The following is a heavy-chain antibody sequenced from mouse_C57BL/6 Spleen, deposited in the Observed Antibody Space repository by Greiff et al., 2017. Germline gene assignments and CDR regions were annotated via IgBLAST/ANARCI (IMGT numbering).Heavy chain of an antibody. Sequence: EVKLVESGGDLVKPGGSLKLSCAASGFTFSSYGMSWVRQTPDKRLEWVATISSGGSYTYYPDSVKGRFTISRDNAKNTLYLQMSSLKSEDTAVYYCAITKSSYYFDYWGQGTTLTVSS. CDR2: ISSGGSYT. J-gene: IGHJ2*01. CDR1: GFTFSSYG. V-gene: IGHV5-6*01. CDR3: AITKSSYYFDY. D-gene: IGHD2-4*01.